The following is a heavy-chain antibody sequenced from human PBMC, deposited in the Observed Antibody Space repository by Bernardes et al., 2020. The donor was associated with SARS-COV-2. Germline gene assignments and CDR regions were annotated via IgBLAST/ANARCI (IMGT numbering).Heavy chain of an antibody. D-gene: IGHD3-3*01. CDR1: GFTFVRYW. J-gene: IGHJ4*02. V-gene: IGHV3-74*01. CDR2: INNEGTST. Sequence: GGSLRLSCAASGFTFVRYWMHWVRHPPGKLLVWVSRINNEGTSTDYADSVEGRFTISRDNAKNTVYLQMNNLRADDTAVYYCARIDDDFWSGYQPIDYWGLGTLVTVSS. CDR3: ARIDDDFWSGYQPIDY.